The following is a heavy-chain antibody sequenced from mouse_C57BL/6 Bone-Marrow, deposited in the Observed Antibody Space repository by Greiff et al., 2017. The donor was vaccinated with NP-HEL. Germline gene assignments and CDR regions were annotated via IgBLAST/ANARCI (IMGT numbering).Heavy chain of an antibody. CDR2: IYPSDSET. J-gene: IGHJ3*01. Sequence: QVQLKQPGAELVRPGSSVKLSCKASGYTFTSYWMDWVKQRPGQGLEWIGNIYPSDSETHYNQKFKDKATLTVDKSSSTAYMQLSSLTSEDSAVYYCARSSNYGAWFAYWGQGTLVTVSA. V-gene: IGHV1-61*01. D-gene: IGHD2-5*01. CDR3: ARSSNYGAWFAY. CDR1: GYTFTSYW.